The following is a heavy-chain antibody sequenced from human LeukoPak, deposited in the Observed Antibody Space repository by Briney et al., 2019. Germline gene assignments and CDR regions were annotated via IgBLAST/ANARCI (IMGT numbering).Heavy chain of an antibody. J-gene: IGHJ6*02. CDR1: GGSFSGYY. CDR3: ARSEGSKYYYYGMDV. CDR2: IYYSGST. V-gene: IGHV4-34*01. Sequence: SETLSLTCAVYGGSFSGYYWSWIRQPPGKGLEWIGSIYYSGSTYYNPSLKSRVTISVDTSKNQFSLKLSSVTAADTAVYYCARSEGSKYYYYGMDVWGQGTTVTVSS.